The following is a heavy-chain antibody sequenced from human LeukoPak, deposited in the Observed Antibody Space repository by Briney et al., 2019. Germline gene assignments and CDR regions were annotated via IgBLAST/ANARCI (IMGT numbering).Heavy chain of an antibody. J-gene: IGHJ5*02. CDR3: ARDPTYSSGMT. V-gene: IGHV4-4*02. CDR1: GFTVNSNY. Sequence: GSLRLSCAASGFTVNSNYMSWVRQPPGKGLEWIGEIYHSGSTNYNPSLKSRVTISVDKSKNQFSLKLSSVTAADTAVYYCARDPTYSSGMTWGQGTLVTVSS. D-gene: IGHD6-19*01. CDR2: IYHSGST.